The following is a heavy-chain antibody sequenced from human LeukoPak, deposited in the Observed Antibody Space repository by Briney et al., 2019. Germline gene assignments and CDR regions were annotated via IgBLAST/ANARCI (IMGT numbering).Heavy chain of an antibody. CDR1: GFTFSSYP. J-gene: IGHJ4*02. V-gene: IGHV3-30-3*01. Sequence: GGSLRLSCAASGFTFSSYPLHWVRQAPGRGLEWVTLISYDGSKIYYADSVKGRFTISRDNAKNSLYLQLNSLRAEDTAVYYCARSRFYFDYWGQGTLVTVSS. CDR2: ISYDGSKI. CDR3: ARSRFYFDY.